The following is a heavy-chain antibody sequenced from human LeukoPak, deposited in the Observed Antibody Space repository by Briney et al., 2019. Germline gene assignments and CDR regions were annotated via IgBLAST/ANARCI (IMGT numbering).Heavy chain of an antibody. CDR1: GYTFTGYP. CDR3: ARAGLTTATTKYFQH. D-gene: IGHD4-17*01. J-gene: IGHJ1*01. CDR2: ISTYNGNT. Sequence: GASVKVSCKASGYTFTGYPMHWVRQAPGQGLEWMGWISTYNGNTHYAQKFQGRVTMTTDTSTSTAYMELRSLRSDDTAVYYCARAGLTTATTKYFQHWGQGTLVTVSS. V-gene: IGHV1-18*04.